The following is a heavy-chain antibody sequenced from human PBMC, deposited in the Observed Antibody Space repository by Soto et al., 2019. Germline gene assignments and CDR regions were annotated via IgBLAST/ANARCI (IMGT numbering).Heavy chain of an antibody. CDR1: GFTFGSFA. J-gene: IGHJ4*02. V-gene: IGHV3-30-3*01. CDR3: AAPTVYYYGLDY. CDR2: ICYDGSNK. Sequence: GGSLRLSCAASGFTFGSFAMHWVRQAPGRGLEWVAGICYDGSNKYYADSVKGRFTISRDNSKNTLYLQMNSLRAEDTAVYYCAAPTVYYYGLDYWGQGTLDTVSS. D-gene: IGHD3-10*01.